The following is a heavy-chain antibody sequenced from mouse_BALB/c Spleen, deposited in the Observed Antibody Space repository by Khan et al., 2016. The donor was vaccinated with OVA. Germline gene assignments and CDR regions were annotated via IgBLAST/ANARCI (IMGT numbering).Heavy chain of an antibody. D-gene: IGHD2-14*01. CDR2: IYPYNDDT. V-gene: IGHV1S136*01. CDR1: GYTFTSYV. J-gene: IGHJ2*01. CDR3: ARNYRYDVYFDY. Sequence: VQLQQSGPELIKPGASVKMSCKASGYTFTSYVMHWLRQKPGQGLEWIGYIYPYNDDTKYNEKFKGKATLTSDKSSSTAYMELSSLTSEDSAVYYCARNYRYDVYFDYWGQGTTLKVSA.